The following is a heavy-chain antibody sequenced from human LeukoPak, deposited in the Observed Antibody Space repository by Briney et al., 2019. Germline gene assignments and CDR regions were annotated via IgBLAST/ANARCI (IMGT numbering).Heavy chain of an antibody. J-gene: IGHJ5*02. Sequence: SETLSLTCAVYGGSFSGYYWSWIRQPPGKGLEWIGEINHSGSTNYNPSLKSRVTISVDTSKNQFSLKLSSVTAADTAVYYCARGRGATILGGTRWLDPWGQGTLVTVSS. D-gene: IGHD5-24*01. V-gene: IGHV4-34*01. CDR2: INHSGST. CDR3: ARGRGATILGGTRWLDP. CDR1: GGSFSGYY.